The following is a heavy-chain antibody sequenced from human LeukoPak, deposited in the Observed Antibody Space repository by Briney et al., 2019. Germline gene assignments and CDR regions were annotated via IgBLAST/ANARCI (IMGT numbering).Heavy chain of an antibody. J-gene: IGHJ4*02. CDR2: IVNDGSGA. V-gene: IGHV3-74*01. CDR3: ARATTTYYFDY. CDR1: GFTFSSHW. D-gene: IGHD5-12*01. Sequence: GGSLRLSCAASGFTFSSHWMHWVRQAPGKGLVWISRIVNDGSGATYVDSVKGRFTISRDNAKNSLYLQMNSLRAEDTALYYCARATTTYYFDYWGQGTLVTVSS.